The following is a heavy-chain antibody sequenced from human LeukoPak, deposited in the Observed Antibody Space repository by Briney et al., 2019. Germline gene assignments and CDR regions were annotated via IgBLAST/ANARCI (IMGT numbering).Heavy chain of an antibody. CDR3: ARLTGDQSYFDY. CDR1: EFSFINYW. V-gene: IGHV5-51*01. D-gene: IGHD7-27*01. J-gene: IGHJ4*02. CDR2: IYPGDSDT. Sequence: GESLKISCKGTEFSFINYWIAWVRQMPGKGLEWMGIIYPGDSDTRYSPSFQGQVTISADKSISTAYLQWSSLKASDTAMYYCARLTGDQSYFDYWGQGTLVTVSS.